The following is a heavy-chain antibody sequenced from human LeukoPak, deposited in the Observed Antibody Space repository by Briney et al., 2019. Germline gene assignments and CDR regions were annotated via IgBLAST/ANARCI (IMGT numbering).Heavy chain of an antibody. V-gene: IGHV1-2*02. Sequence: ASVKVSCKASGYTFTDSYMHWVRQASGHGFEWMGWINPNSGGTKHAKMFQGRVTMTTDTSINTAYMELSGLRSGDTAVYFCVSAYDQWGQGTLVTVSS. J-gene: IGHJ5*02. D-gene: IGHD6-19*01. CDR3: VSAYDQ. CDR1: GYTFTDSY. CDR2: INPNSGGT.